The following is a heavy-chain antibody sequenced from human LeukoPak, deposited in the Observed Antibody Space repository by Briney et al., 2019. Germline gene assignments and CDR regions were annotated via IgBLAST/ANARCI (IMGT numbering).Heavy chain of an antibody. CDR1: GGSISSGGYS. CDR2: IFHSGTT. J-gene: IGHJ6*02. Sequence: NPSQTLSLTCAVSGGSISSGGYSWNWIRQPPGKGLEWIGYIFHSGTTYYSPSLKSRVTISVDTSKNQFSLKLSSVTAADTAVYYCARGPIAVAGTGYYYGMDVWGQGTTVTVSS. D-gene: IGHD6-19*01. CDR3: ARGPIAVAGTGYYYGMDV. V-gene: IGHV4-30-2*01.